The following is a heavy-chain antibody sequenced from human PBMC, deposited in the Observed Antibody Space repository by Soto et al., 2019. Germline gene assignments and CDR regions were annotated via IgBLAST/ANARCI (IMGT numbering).Heavy chain of an antibody. CDR1: GDSVSSGDYY. D-gene: IGHD3-10*01. J-gene: IGHJ6*02. V-gene: IGHV4-61*08. CDR3: ARGGGNIIRYYYGMDV. CDR2: IYYSGST. Sequence: SETLSLTCTVPGDSVSSGDYYWTWIRQPPGKGLEWIGYIYYSGSTNYNPSLKSRVTISVDTSKNQFSLKLSSVTAADTAVYYCARGGGNIIRYYYGMDVWGQGTTVTVSS.